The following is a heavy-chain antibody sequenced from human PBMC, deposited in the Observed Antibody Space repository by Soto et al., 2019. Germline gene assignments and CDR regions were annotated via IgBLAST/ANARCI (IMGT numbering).Heavy chain of an antibody. J-gene: IGHJ4*02. CDR1: GFTFSSYA. CDR3: ERGGGIAVAGLFDY. V-gene: IGHV3-30-3*01. CDR2: ISYDGSNK. Sequence: LRLSCAASGFTFSSYAMHWVRQAPGKGLEWVAVISYDGSNKYYADSVKGRFTISRDNSKNTLYLQMNSLRAEDTAVYYCERGGGIAVAGLFDYWGQGTLVTVSS. D-gene: IGHD6-19*01.